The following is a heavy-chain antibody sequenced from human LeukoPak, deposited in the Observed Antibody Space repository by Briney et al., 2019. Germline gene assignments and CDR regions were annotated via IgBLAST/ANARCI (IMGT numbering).Heavy chain of an antibody. Sequence: PGGSLRLSCVASGFTFSDHYMDSVRQAPGKGLEWVGRTRNKANSYTTEYAASVKGRFTISRDDSENSLYLQMNSLKTEDTAVYYCVIDGSEGDYGMGVWGQGTTVTVSS. CDR2: TRNKANSYTT. V-gene: IGHV3-72*01. J-gene: IGHJ6*02. CDR3: VIDGSEGDYGMGV. CDR1: GFTFSDHY.